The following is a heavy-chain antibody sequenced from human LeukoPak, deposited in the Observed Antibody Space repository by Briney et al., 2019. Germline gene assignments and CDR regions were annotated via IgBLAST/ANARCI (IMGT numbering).Heavy chain of an antibody. Sequence: SETLSLTCTVSGGSISSGGYYWSWIRQHPGKGLEWIGYIYYSGSTYYNPSLKSRVTISVDRSKNQFSLKLSSVTAADTAVYYCARDHRYYDSSGYYWYFDYWGQGTLVTVSS. J-gene: IGHJ4*02. CDR1: GGSISSGGYY. CDR2: IYYSGST. V-gene: IGHV4-31*03. CDR3: ARDHRYYDSSGYYWYFDY. D-gene: IGHD3-22*01.